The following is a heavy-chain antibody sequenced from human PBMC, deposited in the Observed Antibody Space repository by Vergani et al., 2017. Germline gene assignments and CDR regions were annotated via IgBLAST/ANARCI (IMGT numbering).Heavy chain of an antibody. CDR2: INPNGGST. D-gene: IGHD6-25*01. CDR1: GYTFTSYY. Sequence: VQLVQSGAEVKKPGASVKVSCKASGYTFTSYYMHWVRQAPGQGLEWMGIINPNGGSTSYAQKFQGRVTMTRDTSTSTVYMVLSSLRSEYTAVYYCARDKYSSARDYWGQGTLVTVSS. V-gene: IGHV1-46*01. J-gene: IGHJ4*02. CDR3: ARDKYSSARDY.